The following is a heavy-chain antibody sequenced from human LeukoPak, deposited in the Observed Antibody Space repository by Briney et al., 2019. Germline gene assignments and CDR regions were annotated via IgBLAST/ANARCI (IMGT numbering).Heavy chain of an antibody. CDR2: MNPNSGNT. CDR3: ARPGGSSSYDSSGYYSHFDY. CDR1: GYTFTSYD. D-gene: IGHD3-22*01. J-gene: IGHJ4*02. V-gene: IGHV1-8*01. Sequence: ASVKVSCKASGYTFTSYDINWVRQATGQGLEWMGWMNPNSGNTGYAQKFQGRVTMTRNTSTSTAYMELSSLRSEDTAVYYCARPGGSSSYDSSGYYSHFDYWGQGTLVTVSS.